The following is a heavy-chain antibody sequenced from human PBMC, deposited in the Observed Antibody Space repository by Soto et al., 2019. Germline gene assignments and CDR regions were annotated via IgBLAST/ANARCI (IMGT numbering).Heavy chain of an antibody. CDR1: VGSTSSDNY. CDR2: IYYSGNT. V-gene: IGHV4-30-4*01. D-gene: IGHD6-6*01. Sequence: QVQLQESGPGLVKPSQTLSLTCTVSVGSTSSDNYWSWIRQPPGKGLEWIGHIYYSGNTDYNPSLKSRFAVSIDTSKNQFSLKLSSVTAADTAVYFCAREGGESSDGLYYFDSWGQGSLVTVSS. CDR3: AREGGESSDGLYYFDS. J-gene: IGHJ4*02.